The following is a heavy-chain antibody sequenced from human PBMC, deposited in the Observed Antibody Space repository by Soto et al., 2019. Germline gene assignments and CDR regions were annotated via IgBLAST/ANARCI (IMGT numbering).Heavy chain of an antibody. CDR1: GFTFSSYW. V-gene: IGHV3-7*01. J-gene: IGHJ5*02. CDR3: AREGGYSSYPTYNWFDP. CDR2: IKQDGSEK. D-gene: IGHD6-13*01. Sequence: PGGSLRLSCAASGFTFSSYWMSWVRQAPGKGLEWVANIKQDGSEKYYVDSVKGRFTISRDNAKNSLYLQMNSLRAEDTAVYYCAREGGYSSYPTYNWFDPWGQGTLGTAPQ.